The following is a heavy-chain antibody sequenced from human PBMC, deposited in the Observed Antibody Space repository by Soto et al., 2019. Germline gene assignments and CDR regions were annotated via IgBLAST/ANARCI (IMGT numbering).Heavy chain of an antibody. CDR1: GGTFSSYA. D-gene: IGHD1-26*01. Sequence: QVQLVQSGAEVKKTGSSVKVSCKASGGTFSSYAISWVRQAPGQGLEWMGGIIPIFGTANYAQKFQGRVTITADKSTSTADMELSSLRSEDTAVYYCASLHDSGSYWFDPWGQGTLVTVSS. V-gene: IGHV1-69*06. CDR3: ASLHDSGSYWFDP. CDR2: IIPIFGTA. J-gene: IGHJ5*02.